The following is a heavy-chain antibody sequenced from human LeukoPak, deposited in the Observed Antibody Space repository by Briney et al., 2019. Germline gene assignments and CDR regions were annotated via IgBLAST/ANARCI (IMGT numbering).Heavy chain of an antibody. D-gene: IGHD6-25*01. CDR3: ARFAAGGSYYYMDV. CDR2: IGTSSTTI. CDR1: GFTFSSYT. V-gene: IGHV3-48*01. Sequence: GGSLRLSCAASGFTFSSYTMNWVRQPPGKGLEWVSNIGTSSTTIYYADSVKGRFTISRDNAKNSLYLQMNSLRADDTAVYYCARFAAGGSYYYMDVWGKGTTVTVSS. J-gene: IGHJ6*03.